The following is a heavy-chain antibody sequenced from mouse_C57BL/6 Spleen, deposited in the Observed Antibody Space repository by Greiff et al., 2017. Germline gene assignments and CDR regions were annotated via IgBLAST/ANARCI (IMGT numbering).Heavy chain of an antibody. D-gene: IGHD2-4*01. CDR3: ARNDYDEGGYAMDY. V-gene: IGHV2-2*01. Sequence: VQGVESGPGLVQPSQSLSISCTVSGFSLTSYGVHWVRQSPGKGLEWLGVIWSGGCTDYNAAFISRLGISKDNSKSQVFFKMNNLQADDTAIYYCARNDYDEGGYAMDYWGQGTSVTVSS. CDR2: IWSGGCT. CDR1: GFSLTSYG. J-gene: IGHJ4*01.